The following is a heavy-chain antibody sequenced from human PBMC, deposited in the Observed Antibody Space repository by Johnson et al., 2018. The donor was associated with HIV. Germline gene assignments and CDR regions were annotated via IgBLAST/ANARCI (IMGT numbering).Heavy chain of an antibody. J-gene: IGHJ3*02. CDR2: IKRKTDGGTT. Sequence: VQLVESGGGLVEPGGSLRLSCVASGFTFSDAWMNWVRQAPGKGLEWVGRIKRKTDGGTTDYAAPVKGRFTISRDDSKNTLYLQMNSLKTEDTAVYYCATDRGYYDSSGYSRVFDIWGQGTMVTVSS. V-gene: IGHV3-15*01. CDR3: ATDRGYYDSSGYSRVFDI. CDR1: GFTFSDAW. D-gene: IGHD3-22*01.